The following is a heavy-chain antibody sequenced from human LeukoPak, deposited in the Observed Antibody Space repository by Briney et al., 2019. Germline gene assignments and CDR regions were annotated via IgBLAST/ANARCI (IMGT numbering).Heavy chain of an antibody. D-gene: IGHD1-26*01. CDR1: GFTFSRYA. J-gene: IGHJ3*02. Sequence: GGSLRLSCAASGFTFSRYAMSWVRQAPGKGLEWVSAISGSGGSTYYADSVKGRFTISRDNSKNTLYLQMNSLRAEDTAMYYCTRSGRGGAFDIWGRGTMVTVSS. V-gene: IGHV3-23*01. CDR3: TRSGRGGAFDI. CDR2: ISGSGGST.